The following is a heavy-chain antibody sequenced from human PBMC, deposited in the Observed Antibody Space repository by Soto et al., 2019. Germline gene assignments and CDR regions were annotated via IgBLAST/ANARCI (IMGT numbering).Heavy chain of an antibody. CDR3: AREADTALDY. D-gene: IGHD5-18*01. V-gene: IGHV1-2*04. CDR2: INPNSGGT. Sequence: QVQLVQSGAEVKKPGASVKVSCKASGYTFTGYYMHWVRQAPGQGLEWMGWINPNSGGTNYAQKCQRWVTMTRDTSISTAYMELSRLRSDDTAVYYCAREADTALDYWGQGTLVTVSS. J-gene: IGHJ4*02. CDR1: GYTFTGYY.